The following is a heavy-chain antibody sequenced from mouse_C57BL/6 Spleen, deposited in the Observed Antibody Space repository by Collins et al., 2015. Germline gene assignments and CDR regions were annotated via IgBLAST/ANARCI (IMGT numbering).Heavy chain of an antibody. CDR1: GYTFTSYW. CDR2: IDPSDSYT. V-gene: IGHV1-69*02. D-gene: IGHD2-1*01. J-gene: IGHJ1*01. CDR3: ANGNYVDFDV. Sequence: QVQLQQPGAELVKPGASVKLSCKASGYTFTSYWMHWVKQRPGQGLEWIGEIDPSDSYTNYNQKFKGKATLTVDKSSSTAYMQLSSLTSEDSAVYYCANGNYVDFDVWGAGTTVTVSS.